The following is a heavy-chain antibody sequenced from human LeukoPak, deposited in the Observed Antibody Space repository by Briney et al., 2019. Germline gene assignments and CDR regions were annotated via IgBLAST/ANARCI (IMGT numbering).Heavy chain of an antibody. J-gene: IGHJ4*02. D-gene: IGHD3-3*01. CDR3: ARESYDFWSGYYRGDHFDY. CDR1: GFSFSSYN. Sequence: GGSLRLSCEAFGFSFSSYNMDWVRQTPGKGLEWISSITTSSSYTFYADSVKGRFTISRDNAKKSLYLQINSLRAEDTAVYYCARESYDFWSGYYRGDHFDYWGQGTLVTVSS. CDR2: ITTSSSYT. V-gene: IGHV3-21*01.